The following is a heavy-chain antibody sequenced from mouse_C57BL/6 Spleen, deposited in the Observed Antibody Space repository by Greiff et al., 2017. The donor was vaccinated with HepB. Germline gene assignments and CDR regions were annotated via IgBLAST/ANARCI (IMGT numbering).Heavy chain of an antibody. CDR2: IYPGDGDT. Sequence: VQLQQSGAELVKPGASVKISCKASGYAFSSYWMNWVKQRPGKGLEWIGQIYPGDGDTNYNGKFKGKATLTTDKSSSTAYMQLSSLTSEDSAVYFCARPPGSSSYWYFDVWGTGTTVTVSS. CDR3: ARPPGSSSYWYFDV. D-gene: IGHD1-1*01. V-gene: IGHV1-80*01. CDR1: GYAFSSYW. J-gene: IGHJ1*03.